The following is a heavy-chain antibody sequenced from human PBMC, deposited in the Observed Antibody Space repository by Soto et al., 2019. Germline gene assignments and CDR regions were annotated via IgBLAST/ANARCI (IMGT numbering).Heavy chain of an antibody. CDR1: GFTFSSYA. Sequence: EVQLLESGGGLVQPGGSLRLSCAASGFTFSSYAMSWVRQAPGKGLEWVSAISGSGGSTYYADSVKGRFTISRDNSKHTLYLQMNSLRADDTAVYYCAKYPLYSSSSRYYYYGMDVWGQGTTVTVSS. CDR2: ISGSGGST. D-gene: IGHD6-6*01. V-gene: IGHV3-23*01. CDR3: AKYPLYSSSSRYYYYGMDV. J-gene: IGHJ6*02.